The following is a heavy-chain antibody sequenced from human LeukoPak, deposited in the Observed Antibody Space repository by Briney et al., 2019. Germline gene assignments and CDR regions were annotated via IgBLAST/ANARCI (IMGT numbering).Heavy chain of an antibody. Sequence: TGGSLRLSCAASGFTFSSYAMSWVRQAPGKGLEWVSAISGSGGSTYYADSVKGRFTISRDNSKNTLYLQMNSLRAEDTAVYYCAGTIFGVVKRFDYWGQGTLVTVSS. J-gene: IGHJ4*02. CDR3: AGTIFGVVKRFDY. CDR2: ISGSGGST. V-gene: IGHV3-23*01. CDR1: GFTFSSYA. D-gene: IGHD3-3*01.